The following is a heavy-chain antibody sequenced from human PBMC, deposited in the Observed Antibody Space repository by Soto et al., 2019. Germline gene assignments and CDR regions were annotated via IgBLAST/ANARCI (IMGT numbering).Heavy chain of an antibody. Sequence: EVQLVESGGGLVQPGGSLRLSCAGSGFTFSSYWMSWVRQTPDKGLEWVAKIKQDGSAKSYVDSVKGRFIISRDNARNSLSLQMDSLRAEDTAVYYCVRAPREDTGYEYYFDYWGQGTLVTVSS. D-gene: IGHD5-12*01. CDR2: IKQDGSAK. V-gene: IGHV3-7*01. CDR3: VRAPREDTGYEYYFDY. CDR1: GFTFSSYW. J-gene: IGHJ4*02.